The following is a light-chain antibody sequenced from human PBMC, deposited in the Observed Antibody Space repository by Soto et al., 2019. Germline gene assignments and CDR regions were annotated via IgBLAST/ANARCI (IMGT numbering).Light chain of an antibody. J-gene: IGKJ2*01. CDR3: QQSYSAPPERYT. V-gene: IGKV1-39*01. Sequence: IQMTQSPSSLSASVGDRVTITCRASQSISSYLNWYQQKPGKAPKLLIYAASSLQSGVPSRFSGSGSGTDFTLTISSLQPEDFATYYCQQSYSAPPERYTFGQGTKV. CDR1: QSISSY. CDR2: AAS.